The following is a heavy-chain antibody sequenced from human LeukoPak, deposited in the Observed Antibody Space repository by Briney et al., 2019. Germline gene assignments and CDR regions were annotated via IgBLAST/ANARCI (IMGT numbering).Heavy chain of an antibody. CDR2: ISSSGSTT. D-gene: IGHD3-22*01. V-gene: IGHV3-48*03. J-gene: IGHJ4*02. CDR1: GFTFISYE. Sequence: PGGSLRLSCAASGFTFISYEMSSVRQAPGKGLEWVSYISSSGSTTHYADSVKGRFTISRDNAKKSLYLQMNSLRAEDTAVYYCARYNYNSSGYYFDWGQGTLVTVSS. CDR3: ARYNYNSSGYYFD.